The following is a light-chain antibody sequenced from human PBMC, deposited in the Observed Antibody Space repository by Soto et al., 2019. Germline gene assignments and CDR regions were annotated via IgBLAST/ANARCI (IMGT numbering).Light chain of an antibody. Sequence: QLTQSPSSLSASVGDRLTITCRTSQCISTALSWSQPKPGKASNLLIFGASSLESGVPSRFSGSGSGTDFTLTISSLQPEDFATYYCQQFYDYPITFGQGTRLEIK. CDR1: QCISTA. V-gene: IGKV1D-13*01. CDR3: QQFYDYPIT. CDR2: GAS. J-gene: IGKJ5*01.